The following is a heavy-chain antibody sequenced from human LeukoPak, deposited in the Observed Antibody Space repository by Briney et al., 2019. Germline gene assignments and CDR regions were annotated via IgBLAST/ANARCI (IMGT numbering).Heavy chain of an antibody. J-gene: IGHJ2*01. CDR3: ARTVTTYWYFDL. D-gene: IGHD4-17*01. V-gene: IGHV3-48*01. Sequence: PGGSLRLSCAASGFTFSSYSMNWVRQAPEKGLEWVSYISSSSSTIYYADSVKGRFTISRDNAQNSLYLQMNSLRAEDTAVYYCARTVTTYWYFDLWGRGTLVTVSS. CDR2: ISSSSSTI. CDR1: GFTFSSYS.